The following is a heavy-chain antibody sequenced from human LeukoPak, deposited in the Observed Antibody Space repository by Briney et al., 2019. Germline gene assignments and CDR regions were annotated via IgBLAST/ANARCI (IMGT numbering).Heavy chain of an antibody. CDR1: GFTFSSYV. D-gene: IGHD2-2*01. Sequence: GGSLRLSCAASGFTFSSYVMNWVRQAPGKGLEWVSVISGGGGSTYYADPVKGRFTISRDNSKNTLFLRMNSLRAEDTAVYYCAKGGYCSSTSCYVGWFDPWGQGTLVTVSS. CDR3: AKGGYCSSTSCYVGWFDP. J-gene: IGHJ5*02. V-gene: IGHV3-23*01. CDR2: ISGGGGST.